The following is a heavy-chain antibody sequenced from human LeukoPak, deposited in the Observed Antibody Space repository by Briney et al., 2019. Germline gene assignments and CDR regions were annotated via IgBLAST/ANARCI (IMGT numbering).Heavy chain of an antibody. J-gene: IGHJ4*02. D-gene: IGHD4-17*01. CDR2: ISYHGSNK. CDR3: VREDYGEYYFDY. V-gene: IGHV3-30*09. Sequence: TGGSLRLSCAASGFIFSSFAMHWVRQAPGKGLEWVAVISYHGSNKCYADSVKGRFAISRDNSENTLYLQMNSLRAEDAAVYYCVREDYGEYYFDYSGQGTLVTVSS. CDR1: GFIFSSFA.